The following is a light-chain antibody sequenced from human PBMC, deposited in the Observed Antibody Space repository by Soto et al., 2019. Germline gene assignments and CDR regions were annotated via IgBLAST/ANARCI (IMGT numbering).Light chain of an antibody. CDR3: KSYAGSNTYV. J-gene: IGLJ1*01. CDR2: EVV. Sequence: QSVLTQPPSASGSPGQSVSISCTGTKNDIGVYDFVSWYQHHPGKAPRLIMYEVVQRPSGVPDRFSGSKSGNTASLTGSGLQAADEADYFCKSYAGSNTYVFGSGTKVTVL. CDR1: KNDIGVYDF. V-gene: IGLV2-8*01.